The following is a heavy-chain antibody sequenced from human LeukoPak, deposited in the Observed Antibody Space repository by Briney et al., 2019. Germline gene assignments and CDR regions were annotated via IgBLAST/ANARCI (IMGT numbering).Heavy chain of an antibody. CDR3: ARAQAVTSIPDY. CDR2: INAGNGNT. V-gene: IGHV1-3*01. CDR1: GYTFTSYA. J-gene: IGHJ4*02. Sequence: GASVKVSCKASGYTFTSYAMHWVRQAPGQRLEWMGWINAGNGNTKYSQKFQGRVTITRDTSASTAYMELSSLRSEDAAVYYCARAQAVTSIPDYWGQGTLVTVSS. D-gene: IGHD6-19*01.